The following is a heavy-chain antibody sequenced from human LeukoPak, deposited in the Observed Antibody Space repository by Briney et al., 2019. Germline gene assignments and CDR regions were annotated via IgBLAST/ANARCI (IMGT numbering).Heavy chain of an antibody. CDR2: ISSSSSYI. J-gene: IGHJ4*02. V-gene: IGHV3-21*01. Sequence: GGSLRLPCAASGFTFSSYSMNWVRQAPGKGLEWVSSISSSSSYIYYADSVKGRFTISRDNAKNSLYLQMNSLRAEDTAVYYCAREGGYFDWLYHYFDYWGQGTLVTVSS. CDR3: AREGGYFDWLYHYFDY. D-gene: IGHD3-9*01. CDR1: GFTFSSYS.